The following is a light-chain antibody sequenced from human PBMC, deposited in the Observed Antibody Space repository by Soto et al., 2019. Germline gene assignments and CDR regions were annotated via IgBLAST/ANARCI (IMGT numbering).Light chain of an antibody. V-gene: IGKV1-9*01. CDR3: QQRSNWPT. CDR1: QGISSY. Sequence: IQMTQSPSSLSASVGDRVTITCRASQGISSYLAWYQRKPGKAPKLLIYAASTLQSGVPSRFSGSGSGTEFTLTISSLEPEDFAVYYCQQRSNWPTFGQGTRLEIK. J-gene: IGKJ5*01. CDR2: AAS.